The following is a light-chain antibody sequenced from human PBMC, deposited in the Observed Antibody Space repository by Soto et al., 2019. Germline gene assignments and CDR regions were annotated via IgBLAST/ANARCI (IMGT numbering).Light chain of an antibody. V-gene: IGKV3-15*01. CDR3: QQYNDWPLT. CDR2: GAS. Sequence: EIVMTQSPATLSVSPGEGATLSCRASQSISSNLAWYQQKPGQAPKLLISGASARATGFPARLTGSGSGTEFTLTISSLQSEDFAVYYCQQYNDWPLTFGGGTKVEIK. CDR1: QSISSN. J-gene: IGKJ4*01.